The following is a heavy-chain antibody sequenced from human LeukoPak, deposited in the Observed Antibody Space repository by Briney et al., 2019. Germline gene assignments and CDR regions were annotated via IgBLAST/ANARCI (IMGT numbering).Heavy chain of an antibody. V-gene: IGHV3-23*01. J-gene: IGHJ4*02. CDR3: AKLLAVTNSYYFNY. CDR1: GFSFSSYG. Sequence: PGGSLRLSCAASGFSFSSYGMSWVRQAPGKGLEWVSIISTDGGTTHYAESVKGRFTISRDNSKDTLYLQMNSLRAEDTAVYYCAKLLAVTNSYYFNYWGQGTLVTVSS. CDR2: ISTDGGTT. D-gene: IGHD6-19*01.